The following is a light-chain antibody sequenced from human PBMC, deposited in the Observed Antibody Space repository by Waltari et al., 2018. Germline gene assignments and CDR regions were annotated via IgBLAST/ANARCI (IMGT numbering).Light chain of an antibody. V-gene: IGLV1-40*01. Sequence: QSVLTQPPSVSGAPGQRVTISCTGSGSNIRAGSDFHWYHQLPRAAPKLLIYGSTSRPLGVPARFFGSTSGTSASLAITGLQAEDEADYYCQSYDTSLSVVFGGGTKLTVL. CDR1: GSNIRAGSD. CDR2: GST. CDR3: QSYDTSLSVV. J-gene: IGLJ3*02.